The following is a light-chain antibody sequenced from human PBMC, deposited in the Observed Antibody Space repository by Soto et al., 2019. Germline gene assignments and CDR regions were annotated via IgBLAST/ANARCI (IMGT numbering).Light chain of an antibody. Sequence: EIVMTQSPATLSVSPGERVTLSCRASQSVGSNLAWYQQKPGQAPRLLIYGESSRATGIPGTFSGSGSGAEFTLTINSLLSEDFGTYYCQQYRDWPFTFGQGTKLEIK. CDR3: QQYRDWPFT. J-gene: IGKJ2*01. CDR1: QSVGSN. V-gene: IGKV3-15*01. CDR2: GES.